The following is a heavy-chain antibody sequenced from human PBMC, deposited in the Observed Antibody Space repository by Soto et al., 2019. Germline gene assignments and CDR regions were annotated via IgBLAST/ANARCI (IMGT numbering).Heavy chain of an antibody. CDR1: GFTFSSYA. J-gene: IGHJ6*02. CDR2: ISYDGSNK. Sequence: GGSLRLSCAASGFTFSSYAMHWVRQAPGKGLEWVAVISYDGSNKYYADSVKGRFTISRDNSKNTLYLQMNSLRAEDTAVYYCARDDLDIVAVPAAPRTRVSNYYYYGMDVWGQGTTVTVSS. CDR3: ARDDLDIVAVPAAPRTRVSNYYYYGMDV. D-gene: IGHD2-2*03. V-gene: IGHV3-30-3*01.